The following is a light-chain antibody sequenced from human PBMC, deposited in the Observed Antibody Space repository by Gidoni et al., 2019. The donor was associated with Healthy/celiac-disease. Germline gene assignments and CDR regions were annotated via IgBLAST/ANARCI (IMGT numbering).Light chain of an antibody. CDR1: SSDVGGYNY. J-gene: IGLJ2*01. CDR2: EVS. CDR3: SSYTSSSTPV. Sequence: QYALNMPASVSGSPGQSSTLSCTRTSSDVGGYNYVSWYQQHPGKAPNLMIYEVSNRPSGVSNRFSGSKSGNTASLTISGLQAEDEADYYCSSYTSSSTPVFGGGTKLTVL. V-gene: IGLV2-14*01.